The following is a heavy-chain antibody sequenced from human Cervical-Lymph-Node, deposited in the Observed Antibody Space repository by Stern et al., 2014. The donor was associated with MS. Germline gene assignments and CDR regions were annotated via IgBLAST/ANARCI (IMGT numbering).Heavy chain of an antibody. CDR3: ASSLDADYIGYFDS. Sequence: VQLGQSGAEVKKPGESLRISCRISGDSFSTYAIAWVRQMPGKGLEWIGMFYPSDSDIRYSPSFQGQVSISADQSISTAYLQWISLKASDSAIYYCASSLDADYIGYFDSWGQGTLVTVSS. J-gene: IGHJ4*02. V-gene: IGHV5-51*03. CDR2: FYPSDSDI. D-gene: IGHD4-11*01. CDR1: GDSFSTYA.